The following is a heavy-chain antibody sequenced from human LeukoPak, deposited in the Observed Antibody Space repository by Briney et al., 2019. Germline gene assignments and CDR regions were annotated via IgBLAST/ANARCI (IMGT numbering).Heavy chain of an antibody. CDR2: IIPIFGTA. V-gene: IGHV1-69*05. CDR1: GSTFSSYA. CDR3: AIGSSSGYYYVREYFQH. Sequence: ASVKVSCKASGSTFSSYAISWVRQAPGQGLEWMGGIIPIFGTANYAQKFQGRVTITTDESTSTAYMELSSLRSEDTAVYYCAIGSSSGYYYVREYFQHWGQGTLVTVSS. J-gene: IGHJ1*01. D-gene: IGHD3-22*01.